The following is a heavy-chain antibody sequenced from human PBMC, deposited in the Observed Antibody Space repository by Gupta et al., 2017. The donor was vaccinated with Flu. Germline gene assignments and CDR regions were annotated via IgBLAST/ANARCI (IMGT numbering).Heavy chain of an antibody. CDR1: GGPISSGSSY. Sequence: QVQLQESGPGLVKPSQTLSLTCTVSGGPISSGSSYWSWIRQPAGKGREWIGRIYTSGSTNYNPSLKSRVTISVDTSKNQFALKLSSVTAADTAVYYCAATFSSSWPQDVVGAFDIWGQGTIVTVSS. D-gene: IGHD6-13*01. CDR2: IYTSGST. CDR3: AATFSSSWPQDVVGAFDI. V-gene: IGHV4-61*02. J-gene: IGHJ3*02.